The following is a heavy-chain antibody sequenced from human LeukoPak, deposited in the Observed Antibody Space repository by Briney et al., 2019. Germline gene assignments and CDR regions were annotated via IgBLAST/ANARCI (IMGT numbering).Heavy chain of an antibody. CDR2: INHSGST. D-gene: IGHD3-9*01. Sequence: SETLSLTCAVYGGSFSGYYWGWIRQPPGKGLEWIGEINHSGSTNYNPSLKSRVTISVDTSKNQFSLKLSSVTAADTAVYYCARESDKGLSYYFDYWGQGTLVTVSS. V-gene: IGHV4-34*01. CDR3: ARESDKGLSYYFDY. CDR1: GGSFSGYY. J-gene: IGHJ4*02.